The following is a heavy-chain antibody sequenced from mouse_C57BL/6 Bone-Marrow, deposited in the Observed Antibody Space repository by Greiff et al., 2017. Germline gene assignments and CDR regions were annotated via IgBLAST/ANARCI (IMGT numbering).Heavy chain of an antibody. CDR3: ARERDGYYYAMDY. J-gene: IGHJ4*01. V-gene: IGHV3-6*01. D-gene: IGHD2-3*01. CDR1: GYSITSGYY. CDR2: ISYDGSN. Sequence: EVKLVESGPGLVKPSQSLSLTCSVTGYSITSGYYWNWIRQFPGNKLEWMGYISYDGSNNYNPSLKNRISITRDTSKNQFFLKLNSVTTEDTATYYCARERDGYYYAMDYWGQGTSVTVSS.